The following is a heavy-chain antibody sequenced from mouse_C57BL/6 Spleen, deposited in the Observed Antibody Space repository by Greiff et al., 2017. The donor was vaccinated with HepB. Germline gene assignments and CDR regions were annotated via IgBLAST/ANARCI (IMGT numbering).Heavy chain of an antibody. CDR2: IDPSDSYT. Sequence: QVQLKQPGAELVKPGASVKLSCKASGYTFTSYWMQWVKQRPGQGLEWIGEIDPSDSYTNYNQKFKGKATLTVDTSSSTAYMQLSSLTSEDSAVYYCAREPTTVVPLDYWGQGTSVTVSS. CDR3: AREPTTVVPLDY. CDR1: GYTFTSYW. D-gene: IGHD1-1*01. V-gene: IGHV1-50*01. J-gene: IGHJ4*01.